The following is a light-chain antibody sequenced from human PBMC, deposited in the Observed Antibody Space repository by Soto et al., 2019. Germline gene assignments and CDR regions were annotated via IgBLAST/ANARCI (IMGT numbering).Light chain of an antibody. CDR1: QSVGGN. CDR3: QQRNNWPPSIT. V-gene: IGKV3-11*01. CDR2: DAS. J-gene: IGKJ5*01. Sequence: EIVLTQSPATLSLSPGERATLSCRASQSVGGNLAWYQQKHGQAPRLLIYDASDRATGIPARFSGSGSETDFTLTISSLEPDDFAVYYCQQRNNWPPSITFGQGTRLEIK.